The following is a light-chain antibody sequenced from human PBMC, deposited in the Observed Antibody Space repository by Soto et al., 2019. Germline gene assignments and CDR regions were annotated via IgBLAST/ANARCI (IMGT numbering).Light chain of an antibody. Sequence: EIVMTQSPATLSVSPGERATLSCRASRNINRKLAWYQQKPGQALRLLISGASTRATGIPARFSGSGSGTEFTLTISSLQSEDFAVYYCQQYYDYPPLIFGGGTKVEIK. V-gene: IGKV3-15*01. J-gene: IGKJ4*01. CDR2: GAS. CDR3: QQYYDYPPLI. CDR1: RNINRK.